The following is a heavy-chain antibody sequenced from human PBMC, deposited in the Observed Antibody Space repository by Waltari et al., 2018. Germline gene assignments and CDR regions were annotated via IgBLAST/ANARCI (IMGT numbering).Heavy chain of an antibody. D-gene: IGHD4-4*01. Sequence: DVLLVESGGDLVQPGGSLRLSCAASGFSFSSWYMSWFRQAPGKGLELVANMNQDGSEKNYVDSLKGRFTISRDNAKNSLSLQMNSLRVEDTAVYYCARAPKRTNSEVDYWGQGTLVTVSS. J-gene: IGHJ4*02. CDR2: MNQDGSEK. CDR1: GFSFSSWY. CDR3: ARAPKRTNSEVDY. V-gene: IGHV3-7*01.